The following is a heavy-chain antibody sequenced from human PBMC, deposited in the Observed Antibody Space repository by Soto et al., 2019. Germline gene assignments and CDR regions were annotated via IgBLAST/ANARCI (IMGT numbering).Heavy chain of an antibody. V-gene: IGHV4-59*12. D-gene: IGHD2-8*01. CDR1: RGSLNNYY. J-gene: IGHJ4*02. CDR2: INYSAST. Sequence: PAEPRSLTCTVSRGSLNNYYRRWIRQPPAKGLEWIGYINYSASTNYNPSLKSRVTISVDTSKNQLSLKLSSVTAADTALYYCARGYCTTTTSSSTTFDSWGQGALVTISS. CDR3: ARGYCTTTTSSSTTFDS.